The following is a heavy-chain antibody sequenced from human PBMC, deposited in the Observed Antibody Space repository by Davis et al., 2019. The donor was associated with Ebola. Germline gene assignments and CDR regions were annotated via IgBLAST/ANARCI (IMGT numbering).Heavy chain of an antibody. CDR1: GGPISGYY. Sequence: MPSETLSLTCTVSGGPISGYYWSWIRQPPGKGLEWMGYIYYSGATNYIPSLKSRVTISIDTSKKQISLNLTSVTAADTAVYYCARGQSGSDYNLWQYWGQGTLVTVSS. J-gene: IGHJ4*02. CDR2: IYYSGAT. CDR3: ARGQSGSDYNLWQY. D-gene: IGHD3-10*01. V-gene: IGHV4-59*12.